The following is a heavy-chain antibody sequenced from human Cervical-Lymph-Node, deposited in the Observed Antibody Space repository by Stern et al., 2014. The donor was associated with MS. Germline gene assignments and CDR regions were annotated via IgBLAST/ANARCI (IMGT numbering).Heavy chain of an antibody. Sequence: EVQLLESGAEVKKPGESLKISCEASGYRFNTYWIGWVRQMPGKGLEWMGIIYPGDSDTRFSPPCQGQVSISADKSMTTAYLQWKSLKASDTAIYYCARGEGSAWYNWGQGTLVTVSS. D-gene: IGHD6-13*01. V-gene: IGHV5-51*03. CDR2: IYPGDSDT. CDR1: GYRFNTYW. CDR3: ARGEGSAWYN. J-gene: IGHJ4*02.